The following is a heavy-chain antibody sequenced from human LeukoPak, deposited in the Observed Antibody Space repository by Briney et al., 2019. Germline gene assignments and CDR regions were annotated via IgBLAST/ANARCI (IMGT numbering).Heavy chain of an antibody. CDR3: ARGYYAVITFDY. CDR2: INPNSGGT. J-gene: IGHJ4*02. CDR1: GYTFTGYY. D-gene: IGHD3-22*01. V-gene: IGHV1-2*02. Sequence: GASVKVSCKASGYTFTGYYMHWVRQAPGQGLEWVGWINPNSGGTNYAQKFQGRVTMTRDTSISTAYMELSRLRSGDTAVYYCARGYYAVITFDYCGQGTRVTVSS.